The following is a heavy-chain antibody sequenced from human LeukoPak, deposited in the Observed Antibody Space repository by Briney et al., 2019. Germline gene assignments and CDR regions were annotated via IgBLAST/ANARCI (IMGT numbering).Heavy chain of an antibody. J-gene: IGHJ4*02. CDR1: NESFTYYY. D-gene: IGHD3-22*01. V-gene: IGHV4-34*01. CDR3: ARGPDFYDSSGYYPI. CDR2: IDQSGTT. Sequence: SETLSLTCAVRNESFTYYYWSWIRQPPGRGLEWVGEIDQSGTTTYNPSLKGRVTISQDTTTSRFSLRLNSVTAADTAVYYCARGPDFYDSSGYYPIWGQGSPVTVSS.